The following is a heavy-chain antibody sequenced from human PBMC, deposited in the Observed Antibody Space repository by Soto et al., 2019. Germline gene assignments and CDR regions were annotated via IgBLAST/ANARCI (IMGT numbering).Heavy chain of an antibody. CDR2: VSDTGDT. D-gene: IGHD3-16*01. CDR1: GGSFSDAH. Sequence: SETLSLTCGVHGGSFSDAHWTWIRQAPGKGLEWIGEVSDTGDTDYYPPLKSRARISIDTSKNQFSLRLTSVTAADTAVYYCARERGSFDSWGQGTQVTVS. V-gene: IGHV4-34*01. J-gene: IGHJ4*02. CDR3: ARERGSFDS.